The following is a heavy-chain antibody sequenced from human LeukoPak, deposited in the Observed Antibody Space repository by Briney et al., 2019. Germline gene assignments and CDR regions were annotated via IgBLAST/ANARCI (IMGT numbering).Heavy chain of an antibody. CDR2: IYYNGST. CDR1: GGSISSGGYY. Sequence: SETLSLTCTVSGGSISSGGYYWSWIRQHPGKGLEWIGYIYYNGSTYYNPSLKSRVTISVDTSKNQFSLKLSSVTAADTAVYYCARGDGYNSNPDYWGQGTLVTVSS. J-gene: IGHJ4*02. V-gene: IGHV4-31*03. D-gene: IGHD5-24*01. CDR3: ARGDGYNSNPDY.